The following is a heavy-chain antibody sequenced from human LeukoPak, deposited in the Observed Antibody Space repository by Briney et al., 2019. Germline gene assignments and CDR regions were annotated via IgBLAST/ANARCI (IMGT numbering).Heavy chain of an antibody. Sequence: SETLSLTCTVSGGSISSYYWSWIRQPPGKGLEWIGYIYYSGSTNYNPSLKSRVTISVDTSKNQFSLKLSSVTAADTAVYYCARVGITIFGVVIMRGNWFDPWGQGTLVTVSS. CDR1: GGSISSYY. D-gene: IGHD3-3*01. J-gene: IGHJ5*02. CDR3: ARVGITIFGVVIMRGNWFDP. V-gene: IGHV4-59*12. CDR2: IYYSGST.